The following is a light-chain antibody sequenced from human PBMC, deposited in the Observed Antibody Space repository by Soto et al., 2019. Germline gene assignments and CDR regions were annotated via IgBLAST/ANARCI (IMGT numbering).Light chain of an antibody. CDR2: DSS. Sequence: DIQLTQSPSFLSASVEDRVTISCRASYDISSSLAWYQQEPGKPPKLLIYDSSTLQTGVPSRFTGSGSGRKFTLSISGLQFGDFATYYCQKYNSAPLTFGGGTKVEIK. J-gene: IGKJ4*01. V-gene: IGKV1-9*01. CDR1: YDISSS. CDR3: QKYNSAPLT.